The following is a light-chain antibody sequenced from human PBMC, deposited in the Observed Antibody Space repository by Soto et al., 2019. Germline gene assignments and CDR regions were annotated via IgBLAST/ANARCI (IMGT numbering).Light chain of an antibody. CDR3: SSLTTSFTYV. CDR1: SSDVGAYNY. Sequence: QSVLTQPASVSGSPGQSVAISCTGTSSDVGAYNYISWYQQHPGKAPKLLLSEVSNRPSGVSDRFSGSKSGNTASLTISGLQAEDEADYYCSSLTTSFTYVFGTGPKVTV. V-gene: IGLV2-14*01. J-gene: IGLJ1*01. CDR2: EVS.